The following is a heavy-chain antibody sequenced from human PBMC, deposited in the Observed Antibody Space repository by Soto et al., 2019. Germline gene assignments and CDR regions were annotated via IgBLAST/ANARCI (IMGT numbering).Heavy chain of an antibody. J-gene: IGHJ4*02. CDR2: IYYSGST. V-gene: IGHV4-59*01. Sequence: SETLSLTCTVSGGSISSYYWSWIRQPPGKGLEWIGYIYYSGSTNYNPSLKSRVTISVDTSKNQFSLKLSSVTAADTAVYYCARVKIAAAGTRGDYYFDYWGQGTLVTVSS. CDR3: ARVKIAAAGTRGDYYFDY. CDR1: GGSISSYY. D-gene: IGHD6-13*01.